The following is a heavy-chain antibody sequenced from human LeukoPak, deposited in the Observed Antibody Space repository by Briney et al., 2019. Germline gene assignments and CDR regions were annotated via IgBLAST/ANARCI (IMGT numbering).Heavy chain of an antibody. J-gene: IGHJ4*02. CDR1: GFTFSNYG. Sequence: GRSLRLSCAASGFTFSNYGMHWVRQAPGKGLEWVALIWYDGSNRYYADSVKGRFTISRGISKHTLYLQMNSLRAEDTAVYYCARGGAVAGTGAYYFDYWGQGTLVTVSS. D-gene: IGHD6-19*01. CDR3: ARGGAVAGTGAYYFDY. CDR2: IWYDGSNR. V-gene: IGHV3-33*01.